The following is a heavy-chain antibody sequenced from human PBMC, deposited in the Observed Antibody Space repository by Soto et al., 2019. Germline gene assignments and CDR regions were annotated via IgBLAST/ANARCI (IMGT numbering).Heavy chain of an antibody. CDR2: IYYSGST. V-gene: IGHV4-59*01. Sequence: PSETLSLTCTVSGGSISSYYWSWIRQPPGKGLEWIGYIYYSGSTNYNPSLKSRVTISVDTSKNQFSLKLSSVTAADTAVYYCARARIAAAGTAPFFFDYWGQGTLVTVSS. J-gene: IGHJ4*02. CDR3: ARARIAAAGTAPFFFDY. D-gene: IGHD6-13*01. CDR1: GGSISSYY.